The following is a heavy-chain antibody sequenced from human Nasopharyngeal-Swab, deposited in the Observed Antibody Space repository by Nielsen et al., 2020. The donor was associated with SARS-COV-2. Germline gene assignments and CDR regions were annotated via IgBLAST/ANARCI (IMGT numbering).Heavy chain of an antibody. J-gene: IGHJ3*02. Sequence: SVKVSCKASGFTFTSSAVQWVRQARGQRLEWIGWIVVGSGNTNCAQKFQERVTITRDMSTSTAYMELSSLRSEDTAVYYCAASPNYYDSSGYPFDIWGQGTMVTVSS. V-gene: IGHV1-58*01. CDR1: GFTFTSSA. CDR2: IVVGSGNT. CDR3: AASPNYYDSSGYPFDI. D-gene: IGHD3-22*01.